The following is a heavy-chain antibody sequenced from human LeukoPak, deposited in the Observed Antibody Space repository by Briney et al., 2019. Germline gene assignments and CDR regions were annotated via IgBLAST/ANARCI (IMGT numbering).Heavy chain of an antibody. Sequence: GRPLRFSCASSGFTFSSYAMRWVRKAPGKVLEWVTVISYDGSKIYHAASVKRRFTISRDNPKNTLYPQMNSLRAEDTAVYYCARDQDGSGSYYRSGHHYWGQGTLVTVSS. CDR3: ARDQDGSGSYYRSGHHY. J-gene: IGHJ4*02. CDR2: ISYDGSKI. V-gene: IGHV3-30-3*01. D-gene: IGHD3-10*01. CDR1: GFTFSSYA.